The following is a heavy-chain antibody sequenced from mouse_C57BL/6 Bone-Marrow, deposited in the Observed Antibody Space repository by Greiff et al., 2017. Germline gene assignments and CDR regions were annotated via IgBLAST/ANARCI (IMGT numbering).Heavy chain of an antibody. D-gene: IGHD2-1*01. CDR2: ISSGGSYT. CDR3: AWVYGNFFAY. V-gene: IGHV5-9-4*01. J-gene: IGHJ3*01. CDR1: GFTFSSYA. Sequence: DVKLVESGGGLVKPGGSLKLSCAASGFTFSSYAMSWVRQSPEKRLEWVAEISSGGSYTYYPDTVTGRFTISRDNAKNTLYLEMSSLRSEDTAMYYCAWVYGNFFAYWGQGTLVTVSA.